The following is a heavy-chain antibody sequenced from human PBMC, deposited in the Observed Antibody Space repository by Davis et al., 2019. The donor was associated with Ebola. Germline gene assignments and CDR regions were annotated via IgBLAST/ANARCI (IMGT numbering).Heavy chain of an antibody. Sequence: ASVKVSCKASGYTFTSYDINWVRQAPGQGLEWMGWISGYNGNTNYAQKLQGRVTMTTDTSTSTAYMELRSLRSDDTAVYYCARDGLGTGRHYYYYGMDVWGQGTTVTVSS. D-gene: IGHD1-1*01. CDR3: ARDGLGTGRHYYYYGMDV. J-gene: IGHJ6*02. V-gene: IGHV1-18*01. CDR1: GYTFTSYD. CDR2: ISGYNGNT.